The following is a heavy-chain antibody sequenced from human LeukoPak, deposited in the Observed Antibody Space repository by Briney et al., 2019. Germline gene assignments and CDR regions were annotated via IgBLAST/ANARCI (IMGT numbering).Heavy chain of an antibody. D-gene: IGHD3-22*01. V-gene: IGHV3-74*01. CDR3: ARSTRDSRGYYNTLDD. CDR1: GFSVRTYG. CDR2: INGGVSST. J-gene: IGHJ4*02. Sequence: GGCLRLSCAASGFSVRTYGMDWVRQVPGKWLEWLSCINGGVSSTTYADSVKCRFTISRDNATNTLYLQQNSLTAEDTAVYYCARSTRDSRGYYNTLDDWGQGTLVTVSS.